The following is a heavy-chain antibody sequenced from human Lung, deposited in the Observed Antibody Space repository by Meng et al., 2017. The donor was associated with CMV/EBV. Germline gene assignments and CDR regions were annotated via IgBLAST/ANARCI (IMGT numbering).Heavy chain of an antibody. CDR2: TSYDGSKK. V-gene: IGHV3-30*04. CDR1: GFMFSSYS. Sequence: SCVASGFMFSSYSLHWVRQAPGKGLEWVAVTSYDGSKKEYANSVKGRFTVSRDNSKNTLYLQMNTLRADDTAVYYCARADYANYGFWSGFPAFWXQGNXVNVSS. CDR3: ARADYANYGFWSGFPAF. J-gene: IGHJ4*02. D-gene: IGHD3-3*01.